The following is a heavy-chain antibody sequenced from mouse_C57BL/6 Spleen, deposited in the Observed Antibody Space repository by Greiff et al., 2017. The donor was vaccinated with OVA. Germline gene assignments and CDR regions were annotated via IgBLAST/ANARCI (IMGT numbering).Heavy chain of an antibody. J-gene: IGHJ2*01. D-gene: IGHD4-1*01. CDR3: ARWTNFLFDY. V-gene: IGHV1-82*01. Sequence: QVQLQQSGPELVKPGASVKISCKASGYAFSSSWMNWVKPRPGKGLEWIGRIYPGDGDTNYNGKFKGKATLTADKSSSTAYMQLSSLTSEDSAVYICARWTNFLFDYWGQGTTLTVSS. CDR2: IYPGDGDT. CDR1: GYAFSSSW.